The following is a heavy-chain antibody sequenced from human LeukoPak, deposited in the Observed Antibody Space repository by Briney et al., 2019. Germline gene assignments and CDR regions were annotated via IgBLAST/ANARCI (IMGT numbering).Heavy chain of an antibody. Sequence: PSQTLSLTCTVSGGSISSGSYYWSWIRQPAGKGLECIGRIYTSGGTNYNPPLKSRVTISVDTSKNQFSLKLSSVTAADTAVYYCARTHSSGWSGSYWYFDLWGRGTLVTVSS. CDR3: ARTHSSGWSGSYWYFDL. D-gene: IGHD6-19*01. V-gene: IGHV4-61*02. CDR1: GGSISSGSYY. CDR2: IYTSGGT. J-gene: IGHJ2*01.